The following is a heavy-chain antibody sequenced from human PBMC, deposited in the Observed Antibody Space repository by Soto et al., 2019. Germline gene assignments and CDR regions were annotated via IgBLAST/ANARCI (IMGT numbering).Heavy chain of an antibody. V-gene: IGHV4-31*03. CDR1: GGSITTVGNY. CDR2: ISYSGST. J-gene: IGHJ3*02. Sequence: QVQLQESGPGLVQPSQTLSLACTVSGGSITTVGNYWSWIRQFPGKGLEWIGHISYSGSTNSNTSRRSRLSMSVDTSKNQCALELSSVTAADTAVYYCARLLGSGNYLGIFDAFDIWGQGTVVTVSS. CDR3: ARLLGSGNYLGIFDAFDI. D-gene: IGHD1-26*01.